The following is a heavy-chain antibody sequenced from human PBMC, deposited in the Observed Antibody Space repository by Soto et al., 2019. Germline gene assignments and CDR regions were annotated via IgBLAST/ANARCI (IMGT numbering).Heavy chain of an antibody. D-gene: IGHD2-2*02. V-gene: IGHV4-59*01. CDR2: IYYSGST. CDR3: ARGDFGYCSSTSCYKTAIWFDP. Sequence: SETLSLTCTVSGGSISSYYWSWIRQPPGKGLEWIGYIYYSGSTNYNPSLKSRVTISVDTSKNQFSLKLSSVTAADTAVYYCARGDFGYCSSTSCYKTAIWFDPWGQGTLVTVSS. CDR1: GGSISSYY. J-gene: IGHJ5*02.